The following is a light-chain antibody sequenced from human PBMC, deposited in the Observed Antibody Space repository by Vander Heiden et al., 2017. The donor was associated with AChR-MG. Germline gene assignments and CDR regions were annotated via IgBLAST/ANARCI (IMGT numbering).Light chain of an antibody. CDR3: QQTYSPPYT. CDR2: AAS. Sequence: DIEVTQSPPSLSASVVHRVTTTCRASHSLSMSLHWYQQKPKKATKLLISAASTLQSGVPSRFSGSGSGTDFILTISSLQPEDFATYYCQQTYSPPYTFGPGTKLEIK. V-gene: IGKV1-39*01. J-gene: IGKJ2*01. CDR1: HSLSMS.